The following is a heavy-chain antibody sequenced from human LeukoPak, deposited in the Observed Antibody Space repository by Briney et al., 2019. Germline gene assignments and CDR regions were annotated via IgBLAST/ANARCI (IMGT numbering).Heavy chain of an antibody. Sequence: PSGTLSLTCTVSGGSVSSGSYYWSWIRQPPGKGLEWIGYIYYSGSTNYNPSLKSRVTISVDTSKNQFSLKLSSVTAADTAVYYCARDQFGVAAPWGQGTLVTVSS. V-gene: IGHV4-61*01. CDR1: GGSVSSGSYY. CDR3: ARDQFGVAAP. J-gene: IGHJ4*02. CDR2: IYYSGST. D-gene: IGHD2-15*01.